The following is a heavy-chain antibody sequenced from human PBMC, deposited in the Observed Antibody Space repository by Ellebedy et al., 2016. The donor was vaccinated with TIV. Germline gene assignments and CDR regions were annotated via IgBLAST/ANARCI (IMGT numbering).Heavy chain of an antibody. CDR1: GDSVSSNSAA. Sequence: SQTLSLTCAVSGDSVSSNSAAWIWVRQSPSSCLEWLGRTYHRSKWYNDYAVSVKGSITINSDTSKNQISLHLNSVTPEDTAIYFCARETSALVVDYWGQGTLVTVSS. CDR3: ARETSALVVDY. D-gene: IGHD6-6*01. V-gene: IGHV6-1*01. CDR2: TYHRSKWYN. J-gene: IGHJ4*02.